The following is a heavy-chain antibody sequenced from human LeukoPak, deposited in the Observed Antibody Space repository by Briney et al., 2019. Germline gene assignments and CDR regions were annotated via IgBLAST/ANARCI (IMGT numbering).Heavy chain of an antibody. CDR1: GFTFSSYA. J-gene: IGHJ4*02. Sequence: GGSLRLSCAASGFTFSSYAMSWVRQAPGKGLEWVSAISGSGGSTHYGDSVKGRITISRDNSKNTLYLQMNSLRAEDTAVYYCAKYYSDSSGYGFPDYWGQGTLVTVSS. D-gene: IGHD3-22*01. CDR2: ISGSGGST. V-gene: IGHV3-23*01. CDR3: AKYYSDSSGYGFPDY.